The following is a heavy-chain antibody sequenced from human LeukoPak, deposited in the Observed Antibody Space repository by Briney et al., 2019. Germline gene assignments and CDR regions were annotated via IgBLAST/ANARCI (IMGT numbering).Heavy chain of an antibody. Sequence: GGSLRLSCAASGFTFSSYAMNWVRQAPGKGLEWVSTISGSGGSTYYADSVKGRFTISRDNSKNTLYLQMNSLRAEDTAVYYCAKDKSPTIFGVVIPSMDVWAKGPRSPSPQ. CDR1: GFTFSSYA. V-gene: IGHV3-23*01. J-gene: IGHJ6*04. D-gene: IGHD3-3*01. CDR2: ISGSGGST. CDR3: AKDKSPTIFGVVIPSMDV.